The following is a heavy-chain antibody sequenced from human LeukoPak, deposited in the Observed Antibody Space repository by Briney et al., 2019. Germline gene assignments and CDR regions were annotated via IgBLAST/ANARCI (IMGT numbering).Heavy chain of an antibody. CDR3: ARSWYYDSSGPERGFDI. Sequence: GGSLRLSCAASAFTFTSYGLHWVHQAPGKGLEWVSFIRYDGSNKYYADSVKGRFITSRDNSKNTLYLQMNSLRVEDTAVYYCARSWYYDSSGPERGFDIWGQGTMVTVSS. CDR2: IRYDGSNK. D-gene: IGHD3-22*01. CDR1: AFTFTSYG. V-gene: IGHV3-30*02. J-gene: IGHJ3*02.